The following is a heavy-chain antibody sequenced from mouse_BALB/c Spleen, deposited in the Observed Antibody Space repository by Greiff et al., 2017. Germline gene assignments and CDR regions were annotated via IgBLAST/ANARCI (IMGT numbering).Heavy chain of an antibody. CDR1: GYTFTSYW. CDR3: ARKAPLRDYAMDY. Sequence: VQLQQSGAELARPGASVKLSCKASGYTFTSYWMQWVKQRPGQGLEWIGAIYPGDGDTRYTQKFKGKATLTADKSSSTAYMQLSSLASEDSAVYYCARKAPLRDYAMDYWGQGTSVTVSS. J-gene: IGHJ4*01. V-gene: IGHV1-87*01. D-gene: IGHD1-1*01. CDR2: IYPGDGDT.